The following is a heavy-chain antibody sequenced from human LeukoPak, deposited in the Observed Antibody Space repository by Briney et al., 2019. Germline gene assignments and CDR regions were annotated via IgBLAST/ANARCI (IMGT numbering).Heavy chain of an antibody. D-gene: IGHD3-10*01. CDR1: GYTFTGYY. CDR2: INPNSGGT. Sequence: ASVKVSCKASGYTFTGYYMHWVRQAPGQGLEWMGWINPNSGGTNYAQKFQGWVTMTRDTSISTAYMELSRLRSDDTAVYYCARVEGSGSYGNWGQETLVTVSS. CDR3: ARVEGSGSYGN. V-gene: IGHV1-2*04. J-gene: IGHJ4*02.